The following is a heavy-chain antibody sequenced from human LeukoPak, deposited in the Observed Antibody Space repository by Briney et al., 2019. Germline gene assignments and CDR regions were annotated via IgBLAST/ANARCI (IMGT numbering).Heavy chain of an antibody. CDR1: GDSISSYY. D-gene: IGHD3-9*01. CDR2: IYYSGST. CDR3: ARLGLGYDILTGYYPIDY. V-gene: IGHV4-59*08. Sequence: PSETLSLTCTVSGDSISSYYWSWIRQPPGKGLEWIGYIYYSGSTNYNPSLNSRVTISVDTSKNQFSLKLSSVTAADTAVYYCARLGLGYDILTGYYPIDYWGQGTLVTVSS. J-gene: IGHJ4*02.